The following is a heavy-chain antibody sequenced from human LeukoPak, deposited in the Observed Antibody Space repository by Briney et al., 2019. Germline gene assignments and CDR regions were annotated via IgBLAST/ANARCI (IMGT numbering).Heavy chain of an antibody. J-gene: IGHJ5*02. Sequence: GDSLKISCQGPEYDFANYWIGWVRQPPGRGLEWMGIAHPATSIIHYGPSFQGQVTISFDRSLSTAYLQWTSLKASDSGMYFCARRKFYDTYLDPWGRGTLVTVSS. V-gene: IGHV5-51*01. D-gene: IGHD2/OR15-2a*01. CDR3: ARRKFYDTYLDP. CDR1: EYDFANYW. CDR2: AHPATSII.